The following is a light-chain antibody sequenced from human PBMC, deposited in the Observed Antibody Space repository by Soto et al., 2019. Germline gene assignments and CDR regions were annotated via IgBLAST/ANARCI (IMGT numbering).Light chain of an antibody. CDR1: QSVSSTF. V-gene: IGKV3-20*01. CDR2: GAS. Sequence: EIVLTQSPGTLSLSPGEGATLSCGASQSVSSTFLAWYQQKPGQAPRLLIYGASSRATGIPDRFSGSGSGTDFTLTISRLEPEDFAVYYCQQYGGSPLYSFGQGTKLEIK. J-gene: IGKJ2*01. CDR3: QQYGGSPLYS.